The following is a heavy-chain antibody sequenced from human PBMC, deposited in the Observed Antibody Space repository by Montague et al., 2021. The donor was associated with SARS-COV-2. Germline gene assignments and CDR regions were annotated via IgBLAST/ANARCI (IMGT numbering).Heavy chain of an antibody. CDR2: IYHTGST. Sequence: SETLSLTCVVSGDSINTDNWWTWVRLPPGKREEWVRDIYHTGSTYYTSSLKSLVIMSVDKSWHQFSLRLSSVTAADTVIYYCARQGSGSSDLAYWGQGTLVTVSS. V-gene: IGHV4-4*02. CDR1: GDSINTDNW. CDR3: ARQGSGSSDLAY. D-gene: IGHD1-26*01. J-gene: IGHJ4*02.